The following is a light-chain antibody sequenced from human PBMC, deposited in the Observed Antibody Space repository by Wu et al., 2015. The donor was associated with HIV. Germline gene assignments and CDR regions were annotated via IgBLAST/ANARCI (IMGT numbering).Light chain of an antibody. CDR2: DAS. V-gene: IGKV3-20*01. CDR3: QEYGSSRFT. CDR1: QSVSSNY. Sequence: EVVMTQSPATLSVSPGERATLSCRANQSVSSNYLAWYQQKPGQAPRPLIYDASTKATDIPDRFSGSGSGTDFTLTISRLEPEDFAVYYCQEYGSSRFTFGPGTKVDIK. J-gene: IGKJ3*01.